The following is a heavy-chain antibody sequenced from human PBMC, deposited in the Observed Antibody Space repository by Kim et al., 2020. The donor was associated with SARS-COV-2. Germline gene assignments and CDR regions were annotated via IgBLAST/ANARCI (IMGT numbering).Heavy chain of an antibody. D-gene: IGHD4-17*01. V-gene: IGHV3-30*01. CDR2: SNK. Sequence: SNKSYADSVKGRCNSSRDNDKNTLKRQMTTLRDEDTAVYYCARSTGEGMDVWGQGTTVTVSS. CDR3: ARSTGEGMDV. J-gene: IGHJ6*02.